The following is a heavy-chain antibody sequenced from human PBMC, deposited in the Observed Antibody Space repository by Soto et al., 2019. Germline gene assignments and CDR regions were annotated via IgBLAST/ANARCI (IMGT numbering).Heavy chain of an antibody. CDR2: IIPIYGTA. Sequence: QVQLVQSGAEVKKPGSSVKVSCKASGGTFSSYAISWVRQAHGQGLEWMGGIIPIYGTANYAQKFQGRVTITADESTSTAYMEVSSLRSEDTAVYYCASCYDSSGYYYAWFDPWGQGPLVTVSS. CDR3: ASCYDSSGYYYAWFDP. V-gene: IGHV1-69*01. D-gene: IGHD3-22*01. CDR1: GGTFSSYA. J-gene: IGHJ5*02.